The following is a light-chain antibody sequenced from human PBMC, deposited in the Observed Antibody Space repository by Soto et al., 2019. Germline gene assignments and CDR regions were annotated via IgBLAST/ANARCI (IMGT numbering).Light chain of an antibody. CDR3: QQYYNIPPT. Sequence: DIVMTQSPDSLAVSLGERATINCKSSQSVFFNYNNQNYLAWYQQKPGQPPKLLIYWASTRESGVPDRFSGSGSGTDFPLTISSLQAEDVAFYYCQQYYNIPPTFGQGTKGEI. CDR2: WAS. J-gene: IGKJ1*01. CDR1: QSVFFNYNNQNY. V-gene: IGKV4-1*01.